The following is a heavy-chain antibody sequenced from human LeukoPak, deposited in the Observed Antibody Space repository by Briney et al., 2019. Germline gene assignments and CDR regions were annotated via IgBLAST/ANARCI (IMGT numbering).Heavy chain of an antibody. J-gene: IGHJ5*02. CDR3: ARGSRHYYDSSGSSNWFDP. V-gene: IGHV1-2*02. CDR1: GYTFTGYY. D-gene: IGHD3-22*01. CDR2: INPNSGGT. Sequence: GASVKVSCKASGYTFTGYYMHWVRQAPGQGLEWMGWINPNSGGTNYAQKFQGRVTMTRGTSISTAYMELSRLRSDDTAVYYCARGSRHYYDSSGSSNWFDPWGQGTLVTVSS.